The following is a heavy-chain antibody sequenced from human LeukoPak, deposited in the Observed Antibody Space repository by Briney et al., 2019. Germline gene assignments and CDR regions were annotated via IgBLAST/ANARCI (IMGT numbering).Heavy chain of an antibody. Sequence: GGSLRLSCAASGFTVSTKFMSWVRQAPGKGLEWVSVIYDGGITYYADSVRGRFTTSRDNAKNSLFLQMNSLRAEDTAVYYCARTHGTLTGTGFDYWGQGTLVTVSS. V-gene: IGHV3-66*01. J-gene: IGHJ4*02. CDR2: IYDGGIT. D-gene: IGHD1-20*01. CDR1: GFTVSTKF. CDR3: ARTHGTLTGTGFDY.